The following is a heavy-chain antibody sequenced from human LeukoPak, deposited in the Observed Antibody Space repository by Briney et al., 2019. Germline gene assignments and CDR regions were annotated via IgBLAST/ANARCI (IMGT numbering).Heavy chain of an antibody. CDR2: INSNSGGT. D-gene: IGHD4-17*01. Sequence: ASVKVSSKASGYTFTSYYMHWVRQAPGQGLEWMGWINSNSGGTNYAQKFQGRVTMTRDTSISTAYMELSRLRSDDTAVYYCARAGDPNSFDIWGQGTMVTVSS. CDR3: ARAGDPNSFDI. J-gene: IGHJ3*02. V-gene: IGHV1-2*02. CDR1: GYTFTSYY.